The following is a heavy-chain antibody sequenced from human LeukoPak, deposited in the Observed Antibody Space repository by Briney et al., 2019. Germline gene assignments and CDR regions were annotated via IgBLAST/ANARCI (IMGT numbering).Heavy chain of an antibody. CDR1: GFTFSSFG. V-gene: IGHV3-30*03. Sequence: GGSLRLSCAASGFTFSSFGMHWVRQAPGKGLEWVAGISYDGSSKYYADSVKGRFTISRDNSRNTLYLQMNSLRAEDTAVYYCARDYDFWSGYYSEWSGYDIWGQGTMVTVSS. CDR3: ARDYDFWSGYYSEWSGYDI. D-gene: IGHD3-3*01. J-gene: IGHJ3*02. CDR2: ISYDGSSK.